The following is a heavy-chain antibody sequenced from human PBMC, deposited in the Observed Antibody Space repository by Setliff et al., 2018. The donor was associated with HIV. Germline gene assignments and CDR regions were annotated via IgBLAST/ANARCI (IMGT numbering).Heavy chain of an antibody. Sequence: GGSLRLSCAASGFIFSNYWMSWVRQAPGKGLEWVANIRQDGSEKYYVDSVRGRFTISRDNAENSLYLRMNSLRAEDTAVYYCARTYYGGNYWGQGALVTVPQ. D-gene: IGHD4-17*01. CDR2: IRQDGSEK. V-gene: IGHV3-7*03. J-gene: IGHJ4*02. CDR3: ARTYYGGNY. CDR1: GFIFSNYW.